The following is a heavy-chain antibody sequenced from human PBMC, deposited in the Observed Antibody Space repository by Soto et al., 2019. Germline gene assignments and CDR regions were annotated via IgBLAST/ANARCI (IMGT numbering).Heavy chain of an antibody. CDR2: IYPGDSDT. CDR1: GYSFTSYW. V-gene: IGHV5-51*01. CDR3: ASALLLWFGELGARDAFDI. Sequence: GESLKISCKGSGYSFTSYWIGWVRQMPGKGLEWMGIIYPGDSDTRYSPSFQGQVTISADKSISTAYLQWSSLKASDTAMYYCASALLLWFGELGARDAFDIWGQGTMVTVSS. J-gene: IGHJ3*02. D-gene: IGHD3-10*01.